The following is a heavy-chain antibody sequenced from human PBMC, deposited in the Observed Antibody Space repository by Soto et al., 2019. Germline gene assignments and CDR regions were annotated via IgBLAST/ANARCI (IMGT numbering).Heavy chain of an antibody. Sequence: QVQLVQSETEVKKPGASVKVSCKASGYTFTHYGITWVRQAPGQGLEWMGWISAYTGNTKYAQSLQGRVTMTTDTSTSTAYMELRSLRSDDTAVYYCARDESGYSYGFDYWGQGHLVTVSS. CDR1: GYTFTHYG. D-gene: IGHD5-18*01. CDR3: ARDESGYSYGFDY. CDR2: ISAYTGNT. J-gene: IGHJ4*02. V-gene: IGHV1-18*01.